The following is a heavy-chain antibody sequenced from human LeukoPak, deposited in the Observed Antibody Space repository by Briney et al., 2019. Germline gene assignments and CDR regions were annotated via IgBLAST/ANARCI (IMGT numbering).Heavy chain of an antibody. CDR3: ARGGYWDPPLDY. J-gene: IGHJ4*02. V-gene: IGHV4-39*07. D-gene: IGHD2-8*02. CDR1: GGSISSSSYY. CDR2: IYYSGST. Sequence: SETLSLTCTVSGGSISSSSYYWGWIRQPPGKGLEWIGSIYYSGSTYYNPSLKSRVTISVDTSKNQFSLKLSSVTAADTAVYYCARGGYWDPPLDYWGQGTLVTVSS.